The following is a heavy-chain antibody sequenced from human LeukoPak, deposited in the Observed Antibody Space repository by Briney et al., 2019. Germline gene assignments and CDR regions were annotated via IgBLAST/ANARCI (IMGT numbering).Heavy chain of an antibody. J-gene: IGHJ4*02. D-gene: IGHD6-19*01. V-gene: IGHV3-23*01. CDR3: AKQWLVGI. Sequence: GGSLRLSCADSGFTFSDHAMNWVRQAPGKGLEWVSSLSETGETTDYADSVKGRFTISRDNSKNTVYLQMNNLRVDDTAVYYCAKQWLVGIWGQGTLVTVSS. CDR2: LSETGETT. CDR1: GFTFSDHA.